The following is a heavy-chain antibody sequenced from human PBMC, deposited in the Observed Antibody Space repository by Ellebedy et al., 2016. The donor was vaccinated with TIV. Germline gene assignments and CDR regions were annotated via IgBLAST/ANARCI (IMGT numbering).Heavy chain of an antibody. J-gene: IGHJ4*02. Sequence: GESLKISCAASGFSFGTYSLTWVRPAPGQGPERVATIKPDRSEDYYADSVKGRFTISRDNAKNSLYLQLNSLRAEDTAVYFCTRGGRSTSYYWVNWGQGTLVTVSS. V-gene: IGHV3-7*03. D-gene: IGHD1-26*01. CDR3: TRGGRSTSYYWVN. CDR2: IKPDRSED. CDR1: GFSFGTYS.